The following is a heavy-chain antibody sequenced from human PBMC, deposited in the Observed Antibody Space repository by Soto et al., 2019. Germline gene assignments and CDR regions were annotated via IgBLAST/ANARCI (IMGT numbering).Heavy chain of an antibody. Sequence: KPSETLSLTCTVSGGSISSYYWSWIRQPPGKGLEWIGYIYYSGSTNYNPSLKSRVTISVDTSKNQFSLKLSSVTAADTAVYYCARVKAINYFDYWGQGTRVTVSS. CDR2: IYYSGST. V-gene: IGHV4-59*01. CDR3: ARVKAINYFDY. CDR1: GGSISSYY. J-gene: IGHJ4*02. D-gene: IGHD2-2*02.